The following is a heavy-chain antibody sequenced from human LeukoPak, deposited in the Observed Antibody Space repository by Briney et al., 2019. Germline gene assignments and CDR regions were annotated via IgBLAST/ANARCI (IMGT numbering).Heavy chain of an antibody. J-gene: IGHJ4*02. D-gene: IGHD2-2*01. Sequence: GVSLRLSCVASGYIFNNYAVSWVRQAPGKGLEWVSAISGSGSTYYADSVKGRFTISRDSSKNTGYLQMNSLRAEDTAVYYCVKGGQDCSPTTCYYDWGQGTLVTVSS. V-gene: IGHV3-23*01. CDR3: VKGGQDCSPTTCYYD. CDR1: GYIFNNYA. CDR2: ISGSGST.